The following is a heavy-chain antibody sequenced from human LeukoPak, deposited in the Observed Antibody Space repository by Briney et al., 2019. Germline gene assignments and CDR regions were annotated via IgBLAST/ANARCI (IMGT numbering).Heavy chain of an antibody. J-gene: IGHJ4*02. CDR2: IWYDGSNK. Sequence: GRSLRLSCAASGFTFSTYGMHWVRQAPGKGLEWVAVIWYDGSNKYYADSVKGRFTISRDNSKNTLYLQMNSLRAEDTAVYYCAKALGYYYDSSGSTLDYWGQGTLVTVSS. CDR3: AKALGYYYDSSGSTLDY. V-gene: IGHV3-33*06. CDR1: GFTFSTYG. D-gene: IGHD3-22*01.